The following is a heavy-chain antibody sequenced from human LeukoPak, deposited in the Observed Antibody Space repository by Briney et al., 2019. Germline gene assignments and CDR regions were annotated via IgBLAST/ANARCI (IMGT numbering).Heavy chain of an antibody. Sequence: GGSLRLSCEASGFTFNNYVMTWVRQAPGKGLEWVSSISASAAMTCYADSVKGRFTVSRDNSNNRLYLQMSGLTAADTAVYYCAKDRSIGTYYTFDHWGQGTLVTVSS. CDR1: GFTFNNYV. CDR2: ISASAAMT. J-gene: IGHJ4*02. CDR3: AKDRSIGTYYTFDH. D-gene: IGHD1-26*01. V-gene: IGHV3-23*01.